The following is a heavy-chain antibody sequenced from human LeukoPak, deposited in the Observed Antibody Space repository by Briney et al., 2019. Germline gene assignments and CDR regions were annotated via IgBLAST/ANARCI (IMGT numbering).Heavy chain of an antibody. CDR1: GGTFSSYA. Sequence: SVKVSCKASGGTFSSYAISWVRQAPGQGLEWMGGIIPIFGTANYAQKFQGRVTITTDESTSTAYMELSSLRSEDTAVYYCASSPGIAAAGSDYWGQGTLVTVSS. CDR3: ASSPGIAAAGSDY. D-gene: IGHD6-13*01. V-gene: IGHV1-69*05. J-gene: IGHJ4*02. CDR2: IIPIFGTA.